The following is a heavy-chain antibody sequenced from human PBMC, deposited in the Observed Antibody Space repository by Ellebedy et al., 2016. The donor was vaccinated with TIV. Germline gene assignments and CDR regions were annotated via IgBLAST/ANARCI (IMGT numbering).Heavy chain of an antibody. J-gene: IGHJ4*02. CDR3: ASNYGYGVPVDF. CDR2: IYPGDSNT. V-gene: IGHV5-51*01. D-gene: IGHD5-18*01. CDR1: GYKLTNYW. Sequence: GESLKIPCRGSGYKLTNYWIGRVRQMPGKGLEWIGIIYPGDSNTMYSPSFQGQVTISADKSVSTAYLQWTSLKASDTALYFCASNYGYGVPVDFWGQGTLVIVSS.